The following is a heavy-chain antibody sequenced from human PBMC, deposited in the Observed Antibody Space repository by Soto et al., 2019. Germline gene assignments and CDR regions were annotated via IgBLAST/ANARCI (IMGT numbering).Heavy chain of an antibody. CDR2: IYWDDEK. CDR1: GFSLTTSGVG. D-gene: IGHD6-6*01. V-gene: IGHV2-5*02. J-gene: IGHJ3*02. CDR3: AISLSASSNDAVEI. Sequence: QITLKESGPTLVKPTQTLTLTCTFSGFSLTTSGVGVGWIRQPPGKALEWLALIYWDDEKRYSPSLQSRLTMTQATSKNQVDLTVTNMNPADTGTYYCAISLSASSNDAVEIWGQGTMVYVSS.